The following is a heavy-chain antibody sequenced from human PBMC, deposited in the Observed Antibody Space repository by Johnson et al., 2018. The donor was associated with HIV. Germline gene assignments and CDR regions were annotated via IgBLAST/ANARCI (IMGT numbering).Heavy chain of an antibody. D-gene: IGHD3-22*01. J-gene: IGHJ3*02. CDR3: AKDVGNYWPDSFDI. CDR2: ISSSGTSV. CDR1: GFTFSDYY. Sequence: QVLLVESGGGLVQPGGSLRLSCAASGFTFSDYYMSWIRQTPGKGLEWVSYISSSGTSVYYADSVKGRFSISRDNAKHSLYLQMNSLRDEDTAVYYCAKDVGNYWPDSFDIWGQGTMVTVSS. V-gene: IGHV3-11*04.